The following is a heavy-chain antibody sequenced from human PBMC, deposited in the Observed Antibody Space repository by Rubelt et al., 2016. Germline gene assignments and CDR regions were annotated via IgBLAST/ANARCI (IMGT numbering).Heavy chain of an antibody. J-gene: IGHJ6*02. V-gene: IGHV4-39*07. Sequence: QLQLQESGPGLVKSSETLSLSCTVSGGSISSSSYNWGWIRQTPGKGLEWVSSIYSTGSTYYVDSVKGRFTMSRDNSQKTLYLQMNSLRAEDTALYYCAMTTVNYYYHGMDVWGQGTTVTVSS. CDR2: IYSTGST. D-gene: IGHD4-17*01. CDR1: GGSISSSSYN. CDR3: AMTTVNYYYHGMDV.